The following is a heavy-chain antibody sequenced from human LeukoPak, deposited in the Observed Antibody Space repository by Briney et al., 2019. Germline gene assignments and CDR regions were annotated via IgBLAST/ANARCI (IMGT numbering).Heavy chain of an antibody. D-gene: IGHD3-22*01. V-gene: IGHV4-59*01. J-gene: IGHJ4*02. CDR2: IYYSGSA. CDR3: ARQYDSSGYSTFDY. CDR1: GGSISSYY. Sequence: SETLSLTCTVSGGSISSYYWSWIRQPPGKGLEWIGYIYYSGSANYNPSLKSRVTISVDTSKNQFSLKLSSVTAADTAVYYCARQYDSSGYSTFDYWGQGTLVTVSS.